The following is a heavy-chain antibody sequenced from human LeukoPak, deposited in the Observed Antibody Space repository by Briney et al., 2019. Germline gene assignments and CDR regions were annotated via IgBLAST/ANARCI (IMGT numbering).Heavy chain of an antibody. V-gene: IGHV1-69*05. Sequence: ASVKVSCKASGGTFFSSYTINGGRQAPGQGREWMGRIIPIFGTTCDAQRFQGRVTITMDECTSPAYIELSSLRSDDTAVYYCARAVAWELLRAVDYWGQGTLVTVSS. CDR1: GGTFFSSYT. CDR2: IIPIFGTT. CDR3: ARAVAWELLRAVDY. D-gene: IGHD1-26*01. J-gene: IGHJ4*02.